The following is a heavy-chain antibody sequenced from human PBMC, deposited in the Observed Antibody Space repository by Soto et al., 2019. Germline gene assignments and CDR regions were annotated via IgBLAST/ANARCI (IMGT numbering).Heavy chain of an antibody. D-gene: IGHD4-17*01. V-gene: IGHV4-39*01. Sequence: QLQLQESGPGLVKPSETLSLTCTVSGGSISSSSYYWGWIRQPPGKGLEWIGSIYYSGSTYYNPSLKSRVTISVDTSKNQFSLKLSSVTAADTAVYYCARHQDYGDYSWFDPWGQGTLVTVSS. J-gene: IGHJ5*02. CDR2: IYYSGST. CDR1: GGSISSSSYY. CDR3: ARHQDYGDYSWFDP.